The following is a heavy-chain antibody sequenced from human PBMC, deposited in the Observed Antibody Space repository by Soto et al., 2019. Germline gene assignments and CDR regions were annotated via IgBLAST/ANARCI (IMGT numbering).Heavy chain of an antibody. Sequence: EVQLVESGGGLVKPGGSLRLSCAASGFTFSSYSMNWVRQAPGKGLEWVSSISSSSSYIYYADSVKGRFTISRDNAKNSLYLQMNRLRAEDTAVYYCARVFLPDTGTSRQLVPHRYHYGMDVWGQGTTVTVSS. CDR3: ARVFLPDTGTSRQLVPHRYHYGMDV. D-gene: IGHD6-13*01. V-gene: IGHV3-21*01. CDR1: GFTFSSYS. CDR2: ISSSSSYI. J-gene: IGHJ6*02.